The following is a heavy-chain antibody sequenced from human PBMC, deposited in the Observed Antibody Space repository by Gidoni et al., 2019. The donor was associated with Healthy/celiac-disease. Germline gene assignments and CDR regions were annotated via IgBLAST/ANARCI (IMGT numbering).Heavy chain of an antibody. J-gene: IGHJ3*02. Sequence: EVQLVQSGAEVKKPGESLKISCKGSGYSCTSDWIGWVRQMPGKGLECMGIIYPGDSVTIYSPSFQGQVTISADKSISTAYLQWSSLKASDTVMYYCARRTAPRGDAFDIWGQGTMVTVSS. CDR2: IYPGDSVT. CDR3: ARRTAPRGDAFDI. CDR1: GYSCTSDW. V-gene: IGHV5-51*03. D-gene: IGHD2-2*01.